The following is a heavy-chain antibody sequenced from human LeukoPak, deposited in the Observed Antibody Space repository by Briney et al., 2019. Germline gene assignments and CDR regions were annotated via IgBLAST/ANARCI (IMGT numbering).Heavy chain of an antibody. CDR3: ASGYSSSSGFDY. D-gene: IGHD6-6*01. Sequence: ASVKVSCKASGYTFTGSYMDWARQAPGQGLEWMGRINPNSGGTNYAQKFQGRVTMTRDTSITTAYMELSRLRSDDTAVYYCASGYSSSSGFDYWGQGTLVTVSS. CDR1: GYTFTGSY. J-gene: IGHJ4*02. CDR2: INPNSGGT. V-gene: IGHV1-2*06.